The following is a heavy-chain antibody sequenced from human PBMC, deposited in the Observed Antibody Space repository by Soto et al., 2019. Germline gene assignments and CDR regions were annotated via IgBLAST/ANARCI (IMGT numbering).Heavy chain of an antibody. D-gene: IGHD4-17*01. J-gene: IGHJ5*02. Sequence: QVQLVESGGGVVRPGRSLRLSCAATGFSFSTHGMHWVRQAPGKGLEWVAVIANDGSEQDYSDPVKGRFTISRDNSKNTLYLQMNNLRTEDPAVYYCARDDNYADNGLDLWGQGILVTVSS. CDR1: GFSFSTHG. V-gene: IGHV3-33*01. CDR2: IANDGSEQ. CDR3: ARDDNYADNGLDL.